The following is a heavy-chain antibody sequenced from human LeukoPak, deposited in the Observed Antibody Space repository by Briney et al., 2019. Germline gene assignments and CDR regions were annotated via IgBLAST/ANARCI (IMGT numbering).Heavy chain of an antibody. CDR3: AKVGYYYDSSGYDY. V-gene: IGHV3-30*04. J-gene: IGHJ4*02. CDR2: ISYDGSNK. D-gene: IGHD3-22*01. Sequence: GGSLRLSCAASGFTFNNYAMHWVRQAPGKGLQWVAVISYDGSNKYYADSVKGRFTISRDNSKNTLYLQMNSLRAEDTAVYYCAKVGYYYDSSGYDYWGQGTLVTVSS. CDR1: GFTFNNYA.